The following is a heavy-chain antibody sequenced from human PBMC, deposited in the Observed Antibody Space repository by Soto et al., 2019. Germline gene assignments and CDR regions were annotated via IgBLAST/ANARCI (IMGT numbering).Heavy chain of an antibody. J-gene: IGHJ4*02. CDR3: ARDRECSGGTCYNYFDY. D-gene: IGHD2-15*01. Sequence: SEPLSLTCTVSGGSISIGGYYWSWIRQHPGKGLEWIGYIYYSGSTYYNPSLKSRVTISVDTSKNQFSLKLSSVTAADTAVYYCARDRECSGGTCYNYFDYWGQGTLVTVSS. CDR2: IYYSGST. CDR1: GGSISIGGYY. V-gene: IGHV4-31*03.